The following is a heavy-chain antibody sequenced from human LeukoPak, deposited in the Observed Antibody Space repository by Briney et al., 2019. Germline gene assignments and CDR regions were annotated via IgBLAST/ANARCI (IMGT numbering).Heavy chain of an antibody. CDR3: ARTDWGRLTTVPTQDAFDI. Sequence: ASVKVSCKASGYTFTSYGISWVRQAPGQGLEWMGWISAYNGNTNYAQKLQGRVTMTTDTSTSTAYMELRSLRSDDTAVYYCARTDWGRLTTVPTQDAFDIWGQGTMVTVSS. CDR2: ISAYNGNT. J-gene: IGHJ3*02. D-gene: IGHD4-17*01. CDR1: GYTFTSYG. V-gene: IGHV1-18*01.